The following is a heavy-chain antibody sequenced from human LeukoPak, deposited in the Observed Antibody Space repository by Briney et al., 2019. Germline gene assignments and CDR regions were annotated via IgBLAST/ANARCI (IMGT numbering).Heavy chain of an antibody. Sequence: SSETLSLTCTVSGGSISSSNYYWGWIRQPPGQGLEWIGSIYYVGTTYYNPSLKSRVTISVDTSKNQFSLELTSVTAADTAVYYCARRRYDASGYYPSRGRYFDYWGQGTLVTVSS. CDR1: GGSISSSNYY. V-gene: IGHV4-39*07. CDR3: ARRRYDASGYYPSRGRYFDY. D-gene: IGHD3-22*01. J-gene: IGHJ4*02. CDR2: IYYVGTT.